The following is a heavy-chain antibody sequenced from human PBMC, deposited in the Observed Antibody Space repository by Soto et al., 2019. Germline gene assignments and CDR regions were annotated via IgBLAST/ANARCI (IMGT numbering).Heavy chain of an antibody. CDR1: GGPISSYY. D-gene: IGHD6-19*01. CDR2: IYYSGST. V-gene: IGHV4-59*01. J-gene: IGHJ4*02. Sequence: QVQLQESGPGLVKPSETLSLNCTVSGGPISSYYWSWIRQSPGKGLEWIGYIYYSGSTNYNPPLKSRVTISVDTSKTHFSLELSSVTAADTAVYYCARGSSGWPPRLDYWGQGTLVTVSS. CDR3: ARGSSGWPPRLDY.